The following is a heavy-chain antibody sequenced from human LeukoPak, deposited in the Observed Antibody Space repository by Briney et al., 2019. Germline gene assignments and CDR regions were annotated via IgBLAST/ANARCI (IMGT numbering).Heavy chain of an antibody. CDR1: GGSISSRPYY. CDR2: ISYSGTT. V-gene: IGHV4-39*07. Sequence: PPETLSLTCTVSGGSISSRPYYWGWVRQPPGKGLEWIGTISYSGTTYYSLSLKSRVTISLDTSKNQFSLKLSSVTAADTAIYYCARDFSSSSTVYYYYYMDVWGKGTTVTVSS. D-gene: IGHD6-6*01. CDR3: ARDFSSSSTVYYYYYMDV. J-gene: IGHJ6*03.